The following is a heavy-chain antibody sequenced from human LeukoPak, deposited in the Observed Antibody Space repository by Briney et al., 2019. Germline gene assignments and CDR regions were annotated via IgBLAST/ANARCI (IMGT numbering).Heavy chain of an antibody. Sequence: ASVKLSLNTSGYTFDNYDINWVRQATGQGLEWMGWMNPDSGNTGYAQKFQGRVLMTTNTSMTTAYMELRGLRSEDTAIYYCARGAPVAIFGPGYDPYFEYWGQGTVDAVSS. J-gene: IGHJ4*02. CDR1: GYTFDNYD. CDR3: ARGAPVAIFGPGYDPYFEY. V-gene: IGHV1-8*01. CDR2: MNPDSGNT. D-gene: IGHD3-3*01.